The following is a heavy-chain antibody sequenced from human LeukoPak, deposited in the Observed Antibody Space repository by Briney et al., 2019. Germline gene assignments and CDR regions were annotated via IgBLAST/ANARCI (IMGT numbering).Heavy chain of an antibody. Sequence: GGSLRLSCAASGFTFSNTWMHWVRQAPGKGLVWVSRIDSDGGRITYADSVKGRFTIYRDNAKNTVYLQMHSLRAEDTAVYYCARDWYFSIDYWGQGTLVTVSS. D-gene: IGHD6-13*01. CDR3: ARDWYFSIDY. CDR2: IDSDGGRI. CDR1: GFTFSNTW. J-gene: IGHJ4*02. V-gene: IGHV3-74*01.